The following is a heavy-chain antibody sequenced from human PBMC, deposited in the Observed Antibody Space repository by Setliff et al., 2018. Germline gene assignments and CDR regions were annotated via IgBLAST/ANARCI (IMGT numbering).Heavy chain of an antibody. D-gene: IGHD3-3*01. CDR2: INPSDGST. CDR3: ARENTAKNFWGEESDY. J-gene: IGHJ4*02. CDR1: GYTFTTYY. V-gene: IGHV1-46*01. Sequence: ASVKVSCKASGYTFTTYYMHWVRQAPGQGLEWMGVINPSDGSTTYAQKFQGRVKMTRDTSTNTVYMQLNSLRFEDRAVYYCARENTAKNFWGEESDYWGQGTLVTVS.